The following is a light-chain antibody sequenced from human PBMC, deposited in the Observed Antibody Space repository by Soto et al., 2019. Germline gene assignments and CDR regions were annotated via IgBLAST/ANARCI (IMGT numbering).Light chain of an antibody. CDR3: SSVAGGQFV. J-gene: IGLJ1*01. Sequence: QSVLTQPPFASGSPGHSVTISCTGTSSDVGYYNYVSWYQQHPGRAPTLMIYEVSERPSGVPARFSGSKSGNTAYLTVSGLQAEDEADYYCSSVAGGQFVFGTGTKLTVL. V-gene: IGLV2-8*01. CDR2: EVS. CDR1: SSDVGYYNY.